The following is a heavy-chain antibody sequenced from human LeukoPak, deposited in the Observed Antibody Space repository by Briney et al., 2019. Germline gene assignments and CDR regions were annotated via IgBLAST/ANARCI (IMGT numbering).Heavy chain of an antibody. CDR1: NGSIITSSYY. D-gene: IGHD3-22*01. CDR3: ARQKILDDNYDSSGYYVDQ. V-gene: IGHV4-39*01. Sequence: SETLSLTCTVSNGSIITSSYYWGWIRQPPGKGLEWIGSIYYRGRTYYGPSLKTRVTISADTSNNQFSLNLSSVTASDTAVYYCARQKILDDNYDSSGYYVDQWGQGSLVTVSS. CDR2: IYYRGRT. J-gene: IGHJ4*02.